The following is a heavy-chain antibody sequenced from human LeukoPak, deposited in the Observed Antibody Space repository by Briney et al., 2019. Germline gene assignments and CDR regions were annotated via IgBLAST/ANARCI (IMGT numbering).Heavy chain of an antibody. D-gene: IGHD3-16*01. CDR1: GFTFSSYA. J-gene: IGHJ6*02. V-gene: IGHV3-7*03. CDR2: INHNGNVN. CDR3: GRGGGLDV. Sequence: GGSLTLSCAASGFTFSSYARSWVRQAPGKGLEWVASINHNGNVNYYVDSVKGRFTISRDNAKNSLYLQMGNLRAEDTAVYFCGRGGGLDVWGQGATVTVSS.